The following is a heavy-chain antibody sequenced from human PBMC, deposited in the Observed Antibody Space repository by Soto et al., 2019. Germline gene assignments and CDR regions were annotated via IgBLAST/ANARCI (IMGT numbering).Heavy chain of an antibody. D-gene: IGHD2-2*02. J-gene: IGHJ6*02. CDR2: IIPIFGTA. V-gene: IGHV1-69*13. CDR3: ARFYCISTSCYMGDYYYGMDV. CDR1: GGTFSSYA. Sequence: SVKVSCKASGGTFSSYAISWVRQAPGQGLEWMGGIIPIFGTANYAQKFQGRVTITADESTSTAYMEMSSLRSEDTAVYYCARFYCISTSCYMGDYYYGMDVWG.